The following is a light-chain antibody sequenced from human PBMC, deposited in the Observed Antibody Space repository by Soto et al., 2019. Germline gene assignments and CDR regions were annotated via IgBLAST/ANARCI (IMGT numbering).Light chain of an antibody. CDR1: QSISTE. CDR2: SAS. J-gene: IGKJ2*01. V-gene: IGKV3-15*01. Sequence: EIAMTQSPATLSVSPGERATLSCSASQSISTELAWYQQIPGQPPRLLIYSASTMATGVPARFTGSGSGSEFTLTISGLQSEDFAIYYCQQGHNWPLTFGQGTRLEI. CDR3: QQGHNWPLT.